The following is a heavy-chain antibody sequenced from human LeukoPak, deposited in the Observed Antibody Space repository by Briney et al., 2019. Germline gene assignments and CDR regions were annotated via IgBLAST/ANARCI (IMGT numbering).Heavy chain of an antibody. CDR3: AIGGIVVVPAGGDWFDP. CDR1: GYTFTGYY. CDR2: INPNSGGI. J-gene: IGHJ5*02. D-gene: IGHD2-2*01. Sequence: GSVKVSCKASGYTFTGYYMHWVRQAPGQGLEWMGWINPNSGGINYAQKFQGRVTMTRDTSISTAYMELSRLRSDDTAVYYCAIGGIVVVPAGGDWFDPWGQGTLVTVSS. V-gene: IGHV1-2*02.